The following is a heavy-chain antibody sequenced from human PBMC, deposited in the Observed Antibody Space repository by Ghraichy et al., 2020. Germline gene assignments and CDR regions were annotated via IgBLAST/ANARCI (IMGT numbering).Heavy chain of an antibody. Sequence: AGSLRLSCAASGFTFSSYAMSWVRQAPGKGLEWFSAISGSGGSTYYADSVKGRFTISRDNSKNTLYLQMNSLRAEDTAVYYCAKWVSGPDDIGYYYGMDVWGKGTTVTVSS. CDR1: GFTFSSYA. J-gene: IGHJ6*04. CDR2: ISGSGGST. D-gene: IGHD3-9*01. V-gene: IGHV3-23*01. CDR3: AKWVSGPDDIGYYYGMDV.